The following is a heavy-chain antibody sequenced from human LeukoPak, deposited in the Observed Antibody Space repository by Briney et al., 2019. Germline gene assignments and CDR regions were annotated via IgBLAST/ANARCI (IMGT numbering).Heavy chain of an antibody. CDR3: VRDWGYQLLAY. J-gene: IGHJ4*02. CDR2: INGGNGKI. V-gene: IGHV1-3*01. D-gene: IGHD2-2*01. Sequence: ASLKVSCKASGYTFTGYAIHWVRQAPGQRLEWMGWINGGNGKIKYSQKLQGRVTMTRDTSASAAYMELSSLRSEDTAVYYCVRDWGYQLLAYWGQGTLVTVSS. CDR1: GYTFTGYA.